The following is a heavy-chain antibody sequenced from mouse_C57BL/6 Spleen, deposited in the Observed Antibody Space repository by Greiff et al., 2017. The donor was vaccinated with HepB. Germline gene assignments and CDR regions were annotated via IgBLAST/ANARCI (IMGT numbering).Heavy chain of an antibody. CDR3: ARLVVVASYYFDY. CDR2: IDPSDSYT. CDR1: GYTFTSYW. V-gene: IGHV1-69*01. Sequence: VQLQQPGAELVMPGASVKLSCKASGYTFTSYWMHWVKQRPGQGLEWIGEIDPSDSYTNYNQKFKVKSTLTVDKSSSTAYMQLSSLTSEDSAVYYCARLVVVASYYFDYWGQGTTLTVSS. J-gene: IGHJ2*01. D-gene: IGHD1-1*01.